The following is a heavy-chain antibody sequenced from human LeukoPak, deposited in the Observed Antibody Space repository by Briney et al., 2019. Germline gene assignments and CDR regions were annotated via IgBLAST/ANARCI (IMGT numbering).Heavy chain of an antibody. Sequence: GGSLRLSCAASGFTVSSTYMNWVRQAPGKGLEWISVIYSGGSTNYADSVKGRFTISRDNSQNTLYLQMNSLRAEDTAVYYCARASSGYYKSWFDPWGQGTLVTVSS. D-gene: IGHD3-22*01. J-gene: IGHJ5*02. V-gene: IGHV3-53*01. CDR2: IYSGGST. CDR3: ARASSGYYKSWFDP. CDR1: GFTVSSTY.